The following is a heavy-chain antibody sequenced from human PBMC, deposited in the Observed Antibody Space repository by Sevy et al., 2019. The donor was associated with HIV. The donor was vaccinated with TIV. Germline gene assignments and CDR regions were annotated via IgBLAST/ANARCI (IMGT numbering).Heavy chain of an antibody. J-gene: IGHJ3*02. CDR2: MYYSGRT. CDR3: ASQYYDILTGYSPAASDDAFDI. Sequence: SETLSLTCTVSGGSISSGDYYWSWIRQPPGKGLEWIGYMYYSGRTDYNPSLKSRVTISVDTSKNHFSLKLRSVTAADTAVYYCASQYYDILTGYSPAASDDAFDIWGQGTMVTVSS. CDR1: GGSISSGDYY. D-gene: IGHD3-9*01. V-gene: IGHV4-30-4*08.